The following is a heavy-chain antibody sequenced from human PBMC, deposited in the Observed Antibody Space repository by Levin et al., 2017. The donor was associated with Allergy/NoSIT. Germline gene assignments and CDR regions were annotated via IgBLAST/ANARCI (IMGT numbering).Heavy chain of an antibody. CDR1: GFTFSNSP. CDR3: TRNRGVTTPDY. J-gene: IGHJ4*02. V-gene: IGHV3-23*01. CDR2: ISADNIKT. Sequence: PSETLSLTCAASGFTFSNSPMSWVRQAPGKGLEWVSAISADNIKTYYADSLKGRFTISRDNSRNTLYLQMNSLRAEDTALYYCTRNRGVTTPDYWGQGTLVTVSS. D-gene: IGHD4-17*01.